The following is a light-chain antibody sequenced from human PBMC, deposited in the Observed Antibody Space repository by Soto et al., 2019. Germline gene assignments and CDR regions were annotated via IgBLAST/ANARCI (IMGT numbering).Light chain of an antibody. Sequence: QSALTQPPSVSAAPGQKVIISCSGSSSNIGDNYVSWYQQLPGTAPKLLIYAHNKRPSGIPDRFSGSKSGTSATLGITGLQTGDEADYYCETWDSSLSAVVFGGGTKLTVL. CDR3: ETWDSSLSAVV. CDR2: AHN. V-gene: IGLV1-51*01. CDR1: SSNIGDNY. J-gene: IGLJ3*02.